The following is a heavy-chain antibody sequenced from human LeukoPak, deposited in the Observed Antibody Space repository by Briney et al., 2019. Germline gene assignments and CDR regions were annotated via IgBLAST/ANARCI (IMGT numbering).Heavy chain of an antibody. V-gene: IGHV3-48*03. Sequence: PGGSLRLSCAASGFXFSSYEINWVRQAPGKGLEWVSYISSSGSTIYYADSVKGRFTISRDNAKNSLYLQMNSLRAEDTAVYYCVRVKTTVNTLDYWGQGTLVTVSS. J-gene: IGHJ4*02. D-gene: IGHD4-17*01. CDR1: GFXFSSYE. CDR3: VRVKTTVNTLDY. CDR2: ISSSGSTI.